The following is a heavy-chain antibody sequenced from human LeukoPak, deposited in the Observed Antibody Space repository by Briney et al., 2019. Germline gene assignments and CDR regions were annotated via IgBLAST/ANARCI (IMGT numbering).Heavy chain of an antibody. CDR3: ARLSAYYYGSYFYYYMDV. J-gene: IGHJ6*03. D-gene: IGHD3-10*01. CDR2: IRQDESER. Sequence: GSLRLSCAGSGFTFSSYAMSWVRQLPGKGPEWVANIRQDESERYFADSVKGRFTISRDNAKKSVYLHMSSLRAEDTALYYCARLSAYYYGSYFYYYMDVWGKGTTVTVSS. V-gene: IGHV3-7*01. CDR1: GFTFSSYA.